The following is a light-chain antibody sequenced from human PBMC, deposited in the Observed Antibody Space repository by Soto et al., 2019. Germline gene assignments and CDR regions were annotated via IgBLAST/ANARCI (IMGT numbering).Light chain of an antibody. CDR3: AAWDDSLNGPVV. V-gene: IGLV1-44*01. J-gene: IGLJ2*01. CDR1: SSNIGSNT. Sequence: QSVLTQPPSASGTPGQRVTISCSGSSSNIGSNTVNWYQQLPGTAPKLLIYSNNQRPSGVPDRFSGSKSGTSASLAISELQAEDEADYYCAAWDDSLNGPVVFGGGTKLTVL. CDR2: SNN.